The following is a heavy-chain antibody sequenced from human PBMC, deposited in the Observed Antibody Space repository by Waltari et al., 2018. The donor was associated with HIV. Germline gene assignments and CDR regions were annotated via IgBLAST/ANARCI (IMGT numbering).Heavy chain of an antibody. V-gene: IGHV3-23*04. Sequence: EGELVESGGGLVLPGGSLRLSCAGTGSIFGDYAMSCVRQAPGKGLEWVSSTGGAGDDAYYADSVKGRFTISRDHSKKTLHLQMNSLRAEDTAVYYCAKDHFARNSLWDAFDIWGQGTMVTVSS. J-gene: IGHJ3*02. CDR1: GSIFGDYA. CDR3: AKDHFARNSLWDAFDI. CDR2: TGGAGDDA. D-gene: IGHD2-21*01.